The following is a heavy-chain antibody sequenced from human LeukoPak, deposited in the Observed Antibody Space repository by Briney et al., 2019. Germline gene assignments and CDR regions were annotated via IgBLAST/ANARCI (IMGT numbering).Heavy chain of an antibody. CDR3: ARSLRRDCDSTSCWAALDI. J-gene: IGHJ3*02. D-gene: IGHD2-2*01. V-gene: IGHV3-23*01. CDR1: GFTFSSYA. CDR2: ISGSGDST. Sequence: GGSLRLSCAASGFTFSSYAMSWVRQAPGKGLEWVSGISGSGDSTYYADLVEGRFTISRDNAKNSLYLQMNSLRAEDTAVYYCARSLRRDCDSTSCWAALDIWGQGTMVTVSS.